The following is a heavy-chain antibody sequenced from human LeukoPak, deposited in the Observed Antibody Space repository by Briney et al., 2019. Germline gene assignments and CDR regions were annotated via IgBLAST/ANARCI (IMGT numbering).Heavy chain of an antibody. D-gene: IGHD3-3*01. Sequence: SETLSLTCTVSGGSISSYYWSWIRQPPGKGLEWIGYIYYSGSTNYNPSLKSRVTISVDTSKNQFSLKLSSVTAADTAVYYCASWAIFGVGYYLDYWGQGTLVTVSS. V-gene: IGHV4-59*08. CDR1: GGSISSYY. J-gene: IGHJ4*02. CDR2: IYYSGST. CDR3: ASWAIFGVGYYLDY.